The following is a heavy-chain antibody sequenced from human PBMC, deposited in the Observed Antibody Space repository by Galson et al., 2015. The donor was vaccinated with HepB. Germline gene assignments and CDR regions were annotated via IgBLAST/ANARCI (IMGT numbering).Heavy chain of an antibody. D-gene: IGHD3-10*01. CDR1: EYTLTELS. CDR2: FDPEDGEA. CDR3: AAGSLGY. Sequence: SVKVSCKVSEYTLTELSTHWVRQAPGKGLEWMGGFDPEDGEAVYAPKFRDRVIVTEDSSIDTAYMEMSNLRSDDTAVYYCAAGSLGYWGQGTLVTVSS. V-gene: IGHV1-24*01. J-gene: IGHJ4*02.